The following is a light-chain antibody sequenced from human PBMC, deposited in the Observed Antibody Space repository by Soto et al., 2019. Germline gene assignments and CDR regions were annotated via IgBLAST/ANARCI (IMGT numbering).Light chain of an antibody. J-gene: IGLJ1*01. CDR3: LSYADTAYV. V-gene: IGLV2-8*01. CDR1: SSDVGGYNY. CDR2: EGS. Sequence: SVLTQPPSASGSPGQSVTISCAGTSSDVGGYNYVSWYQQYPGKVPKLMIYEGSERPSGVPDRFSGSKSGNTAFLTVSGLQAEDEADYYCLSYADTAYVFGTGTKVTVL.